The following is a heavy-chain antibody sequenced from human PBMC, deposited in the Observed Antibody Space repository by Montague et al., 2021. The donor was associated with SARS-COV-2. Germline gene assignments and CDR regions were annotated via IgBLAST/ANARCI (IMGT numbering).Heavy chain of an antibody. CDR1: GGSISSYY. J-gene: IGHJ3*02. Sequence: SETLSLTCTVSGGSISSYYWSWIRQPPGKGLEWIGYIYYGGGTNYNPSLKSRVTISVDTSKNQFSLKLSSVTAADTAVYYCARGSGWMGNAFDIWGQGTMVTVSS. D-gene: IGHD6-19*01. CDR3: ARGSGWMGNAFDI. CDR2: IYYGGGT. V-gene: IGHV4-59*01.